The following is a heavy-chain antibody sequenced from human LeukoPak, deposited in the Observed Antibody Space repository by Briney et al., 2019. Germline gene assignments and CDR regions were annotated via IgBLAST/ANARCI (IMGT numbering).Heavy chain of an antibody. CDR2: ISYDGSNK. Sequence: GGSLRLSCAASGFTFSSYGMHWVRQAPGKGLEWVAVISYDGSNKYYADSVKGRFTISRDNSKNTLYLQMNSLRAEDTAVYYCAKDLIPSNWGPYYFDYWGQGTLVTVSS. CDR1: GFTFSSYG. CDR3: AKDLIPSNWGPYYFDY. V-gene: IGHV3-30*18. J-gene: IGHJ4*02. D-gene: IGHD7-27*01.